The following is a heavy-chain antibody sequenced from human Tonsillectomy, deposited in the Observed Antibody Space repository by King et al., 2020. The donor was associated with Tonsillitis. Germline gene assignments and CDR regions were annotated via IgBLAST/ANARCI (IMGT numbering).Heavy chain of an antibody. CDR1: GYTFTSYG. CDR3: ARGRPFAPPSPSLVWLAPGDWFDP. Sequence: QLVQSGAEVKKTGASVKVSCKASGYTFTSYGISWVRQAPGQGLEWMGWISAYNGNTNYAQKLQGRVTMTTDTSTSTAYMELRRLRSDDTAVDYCARGRPFAPPSPSLVWLAPGDWFDPWGQGTLVTVSS. D-gene: IGHD3-9*01. J-gene: IGHJ5*02. V-gene: IGHV1-18*04. CDR2: ISAYNGNT.